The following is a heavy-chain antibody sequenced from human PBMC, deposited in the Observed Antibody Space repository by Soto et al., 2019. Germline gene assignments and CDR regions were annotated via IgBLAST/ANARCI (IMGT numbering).Heavy chain of an antibody. CDR2: IIPIFGTA. CDR1: GGTFSSYA. V-gene: IGHV1-69*13. Sequence: ASVKVSCKASGGTFSSYAISWVRQAPGQGLEWMGGIIPIFGTANYAQKFQGRVTITADESTSTAYMELGSLRSEDTAVYYCARWSAGDTNGYYYYGIDVWGQGTTVTVSS. J-gene: IGHJ6*02. D-gene: IGHD2-2*01. CDR3: ARWSAGDTNGYYYYGIDV.